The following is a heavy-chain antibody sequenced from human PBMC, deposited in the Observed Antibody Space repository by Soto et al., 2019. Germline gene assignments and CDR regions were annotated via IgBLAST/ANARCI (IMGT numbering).Heavy chain of an antibody. D-gene: IGHD4-17*01. J-gene: IGHJ4*02. V-gene: IGHV4-4*02. CDR1: GGSISSSNW. Sequence: QVQLQESGPGLVKPSGTLSLTCAVSGGSISSSNWWSWVRQPPGKGLEWIGEIYHSGSTNYNPSLKSRATISVDKSKDQFSLKLSSVTAADTAVYYCARLMTIKNPEGPFDYWGQGTLVTVSS. CDR2: IYHSGST. CDR3: ARLMTIKNPEGPFDY.